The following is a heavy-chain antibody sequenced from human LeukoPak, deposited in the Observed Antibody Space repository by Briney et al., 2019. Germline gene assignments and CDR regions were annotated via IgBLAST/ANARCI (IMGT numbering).Heavy chain of an antibody. CDR3: ARATLRSSWFDP. V-gene: IGHV4-59*12. Sequence: SETLSLTCTVSGGSISSYYWSWIRQPPGKGLEWIGYIYHSGSTYYNPSLKSRVTISVDRSKNQFSLKLSSVTAADTAVYYCARATLRSSWFDPWGQGTLVTVSS. CDR1: GGSISSYY. CDR2: IYHSGST. D-gene: IGHD3-10*02. J-gene: IGHJ5*02.